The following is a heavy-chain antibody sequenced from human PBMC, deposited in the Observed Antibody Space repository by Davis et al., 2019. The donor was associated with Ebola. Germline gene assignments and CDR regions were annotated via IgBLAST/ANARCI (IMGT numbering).Heavy chain of an antibody. CDR3: AKDRDSTLDY. V-gene: IGHV3-30*18. Sequence: PGGSLRLSCAASGFTVSSNYMNWVRQAPGKGLEWVAVISYDGSNKYYADSVKGRFTISRDNSKNTLYLQMNSLRAEDTAVYYCAKDRDSTLDYWGQGTLVTVSS. CDR2: ISYDGSNK. CDR1: GFTVSSNY. J-gene: IGHJ4*02. D-gene: IGHD5-24*01.